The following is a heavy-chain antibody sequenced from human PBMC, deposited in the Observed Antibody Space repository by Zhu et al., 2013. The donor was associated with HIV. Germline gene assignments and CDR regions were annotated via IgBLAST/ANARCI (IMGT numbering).Heavy chain of an antibody. CDR1: GFTFTSSA. J-gene: IGHJ5*02. CDR3: AAEGSTIFGVVIPGWFDP. CDR2: IVVGSGNT. D-gene: IGHD3-3*01. Sequence: QMQLVQSGPEVKKPGTSVKVSCKASGFTFTSSAVQWVRQARGQRLEWIGWIVVGSGNTNYAQKFQERVTITRDMSTSTAYMELSSLRSEDTAVYYCAAEGSTIFGVVIPGWFDPWGQGTRRSPSPQ. V-gene: IGHV1-58*01.